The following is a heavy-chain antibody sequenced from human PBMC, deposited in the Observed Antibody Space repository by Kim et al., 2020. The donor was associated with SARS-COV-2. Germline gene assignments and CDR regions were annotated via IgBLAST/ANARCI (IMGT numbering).Heavy chain of an antibody. V-gene: IGHV3-30*18. D-gene: IGHD3-10*01. Sequence: GGSLRLSCAASGFTFSSYGMHWVRQAPGKGLEWVAVISYDGSNKYYADSVKGRFTISRDNSKNTLYLQMNSLRAEDTAVYYCAKVCDWFGEMSGMDVWGQGTTVTVSS. CDR2: ISYDGSNK. CDR1: GFTFSSYG. CDR3: AKVCDWFGEMSGMDV. J-gene: IGHJ6*02.